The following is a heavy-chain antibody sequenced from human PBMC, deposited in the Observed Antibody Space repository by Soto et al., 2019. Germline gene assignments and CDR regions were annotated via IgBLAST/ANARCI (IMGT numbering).Heavy chain of an antibody. V-gene: IGHV3-33*01. Sequence: GGSLRLSCAASGFTFSSYGMHWVRQAPGKGLEWVAVIWYDGSNKYYADSVKGRFTISRDNSKNTLYLQMNSLRAEDTAVYYCARDRCSGYGGSCYRKKGDYYYYMDVWGKGTTVTVSS. CDR1: GFTFSSYG. D-gene: IGHD2-15*01. CDR3: ARDRCSGYGGSCYRKKGDYYYYMDV. J-gene: IGHJ6*03. CDR2: IWYDGSNK.